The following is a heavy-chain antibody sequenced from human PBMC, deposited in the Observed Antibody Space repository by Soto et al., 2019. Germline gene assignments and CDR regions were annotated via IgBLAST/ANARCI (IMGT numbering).Heavy chain of an antibody. J-gene: IGHJ6*03. CDR1: GCSISSYY. CDR3: ARLYEGGDFWSGYYYYYYYYMDV. D-gene: IGHD3-3*01. CDR2: IYYSGST. V-gene: IGHV4-59*08. Sequence: SETLSLTCTVSGCSISSYYWSWIRQPPGKGLEWIGYIYYSGSTNYNPSLKSRVTISVDTSKNQFSLKLSSVTAADTAVYYCARLYEGGDFWSGYYYYYYYYMDVWGKGTTVTVSS.